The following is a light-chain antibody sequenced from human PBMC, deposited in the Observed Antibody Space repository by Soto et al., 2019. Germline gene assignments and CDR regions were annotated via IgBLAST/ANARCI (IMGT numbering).Light chain of an antibody. CDR2: GAS. V-gene: IGKV3-15*01. J-gene: IGKJ5*01. CDR1: ESVRSN. Sequence: EIVMTQSPATLSVPPGDRATLSCRASESVRSNLAWYQQKPGQAPRLLIYGASIRAADIPARFSGSGSVTDFTLTISTLQSQDFAIYYCQQYSDWPTITFGHGTRLE. CDR3: QQYSDWPTIT.